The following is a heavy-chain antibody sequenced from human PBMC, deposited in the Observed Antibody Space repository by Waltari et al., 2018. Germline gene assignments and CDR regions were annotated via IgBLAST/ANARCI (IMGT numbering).Heavy chain of an antibody. V-gene: IGHV3-48*04. D-gene: IGHD3-16*01. CDR3: ARGNGGYYFDY. J-gene: IGHJ4*02. Sequence: EVQLVESGGGLVQPGGSLRLSCAPSGFSFSPYAMKWVRQAPGKGLECVSSISGSSDTIYHADSVKGRFTISRDNAKNSLYLQVNSLRAEDTAVYYCARGNGGYYFDYWGQGTLVTVSS. CDR2: ISGSSDTI. CDR1: GFSFSPYA.